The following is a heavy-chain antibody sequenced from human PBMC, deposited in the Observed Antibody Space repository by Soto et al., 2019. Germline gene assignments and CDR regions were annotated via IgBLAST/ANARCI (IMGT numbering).Heavy chain of an antibody. D-gene: IGHD6-19*01. V-gene: IGHV4-39*01. Sequence: SETLSLTCTVSGGSISSSSYYWGWIRQPPGKGLEWIGTIFYSGSTYYNPSLKSRVTISVDTSKNQFSLKLNSVTAADTALSYRPRRRAVTVSPFDYWGQGTLVTVSS. CDR3: PRRRAVTVSPFDY. CDR1: GGSISSSSYY. CDR2: IFYSGST. J-gene: IGHJ4*02.